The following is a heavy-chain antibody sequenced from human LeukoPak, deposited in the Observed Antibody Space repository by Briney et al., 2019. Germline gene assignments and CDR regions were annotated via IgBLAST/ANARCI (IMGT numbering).Heavy chain of an antibody. J-gene: IGHJ5*02. Sequence: SETLSLTCTVSNGSTTSDSYYWAWVRQPPGKGLEWIGTIFYSGKTYYSASLKSRVTVSLDTSKKNFSLRLSSVTAADTAVYYCARLWIVATWFDAWGQGALVTASS. CDR3: ARLWIVATWFDA. CDR2: IFYSGKT. CDR1: NGSTTSDSYY. D-gene: IGHD2-2*03. V-gene: IGHV4-39*02.